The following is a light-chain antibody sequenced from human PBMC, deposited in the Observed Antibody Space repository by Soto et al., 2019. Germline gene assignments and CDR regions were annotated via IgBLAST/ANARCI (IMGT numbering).Light chain of an antibody. CDR1: QSVSSY. Sequence: EIVLTQSPATLSLSPGERATLSCWASQSVSSYLAWYQHKPGQAPRLLIYDASNRATGIPARFSGSGSGTEFTLTISSLQSEDFAVYYCQQYNNWPRTFGQGTKVDIK. V-gene: IGKV3D-15*01. CDR3: QQYNNWPRT. CDR2: DAS. J-gene: IGKJ1*01.